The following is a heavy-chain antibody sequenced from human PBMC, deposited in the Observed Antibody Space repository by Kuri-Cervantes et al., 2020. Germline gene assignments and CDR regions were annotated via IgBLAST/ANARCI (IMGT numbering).Heavy chain of an antibody. CDR3: AGLRWSGYPRFDS. CDR1: GGSVISNY. D-gene: IGHD3-3*01. CDR2: IYPSGST. V-gene: IGHV4-4*07. Sequence: GSLRLSCSVSGGSVISNYWSWIRRPAGKGLEWIGRIYPSGSTNYNPSLKSRVTISVDTSETQFSLRLSSVTAADTAVYYCAGLRWSGYPRFDSWGQGTLVTVSS. J-gene: IGHJ4*02.